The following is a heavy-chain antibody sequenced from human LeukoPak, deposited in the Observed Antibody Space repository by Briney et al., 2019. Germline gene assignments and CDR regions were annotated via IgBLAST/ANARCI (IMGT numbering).Heavy chain of an antibody. CDR2: IYTSGST. CDR1: GGSISSGSYY. Sequence: SETLSLTCTVSGGSISSGSYYWSWIRQPPGKGLEWIGRIYTSGSTNYNPSLKSRVTISVDTSKNQFSLKLSSVTAADTAVYYCARGYYGSGSSAGHAFDIWGQGTMVTVSS. D-gene: IGHD3-10*01. J-gene: IGHJ3*02. CDR3: ARGYYGSGSSAGHAFDI. V-gene: IGHV4-61*02.